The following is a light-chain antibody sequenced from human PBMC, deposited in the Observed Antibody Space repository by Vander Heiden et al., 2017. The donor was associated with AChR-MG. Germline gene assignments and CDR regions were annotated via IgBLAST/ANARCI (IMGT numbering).Light chain of an antibody. CDR3: QQDNSSPWT. CDR2: RAS. J-gene: IGKJ1*01. V-gene: IGKV1-5*03. CDR1: QSISSW. Sequence: DIQMTQSPSTLSASVGDRVTIACRASQSISSWLAWYQQKSGKAPKLLIYRASTLESGVPSRFSGSGSGTDFTLTIHSLQPDDSATYYCQQDNSSPWTFGQGTKVEI.